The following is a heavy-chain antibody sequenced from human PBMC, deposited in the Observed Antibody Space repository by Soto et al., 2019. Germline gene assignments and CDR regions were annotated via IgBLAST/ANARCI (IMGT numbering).Heavy chain of an antibody. J-gene: IGHJ4*02. CDR1: GFTFSDHY. V-gene: IGHV3-72*01. CDR3: ARFSGSYTRGLDY. Sequence: EVQLVESGGGLVQPGGSLRLSCAASGFTFSDHYMDWVRQAPGKGLEWVGRSRKKANSYSTEYAAYVKGSFTISRDESKNSLYLQMNSLKTEDTAVYYCARFSGSYTRGLDYWGQGTLVTVST. D-gene: IGHD1-26*01. CDR2: SRKKANSYST.